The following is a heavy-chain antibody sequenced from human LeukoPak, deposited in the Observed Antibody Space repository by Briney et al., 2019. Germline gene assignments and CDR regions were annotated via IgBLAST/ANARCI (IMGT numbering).Heavy chain of an antibody. CDR1: TFIFSGHW. V-gene: IGHV3-15*01. J-gene: IGHJ4*02. CDR2: IKSKTDGETI. Sequence: GGSLRLSCEGSTFIFSGHWMNWVRQAPGKGLEWVGRIKSKTDGETIDYAAPVKGRFTISRDDSKNTLYLQMNSLKTEDTTVYYCTKYYYDSSGSVYFDNWGQGTLATVSS. CDR3: TKYYYDSSGSVYFDN. D-gene: IGHD3-22*01.